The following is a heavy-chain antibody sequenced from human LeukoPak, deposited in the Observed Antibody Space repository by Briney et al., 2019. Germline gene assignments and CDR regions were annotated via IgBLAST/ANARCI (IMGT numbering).Heavy chain of an antibody. CDR2: MNSDGSAT. J-gene: IGHJ4*02. Sequence: GGSLRLSCAASGFSFSNYWMHWVRQAPGKGLVWVTRMNSDGSATYYADSVQGRFTISRDNAKNTLYLQMNSLRAEDTAMYFCAKGPYYFDSWGKGTLVTVSS. CDR3: AKGPYYFDS. CDR1: GFSFSNYW. V-gene: IGHV3-74*01.